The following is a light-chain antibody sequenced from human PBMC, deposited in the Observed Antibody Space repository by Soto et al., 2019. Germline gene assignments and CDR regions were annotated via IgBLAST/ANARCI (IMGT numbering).Light chain of an antibody. V-gene: IGLV1-44*01. CDR3: AAWDDSLNGPV. CDR1: SSNIGSNT. J-gene: IGLJ1*01. Sequence: QSVLTQPPSASGTPGHRVTISCSGSSSNIGSNTVNWYQQIPGTAPKLLIYSNIHRPSAVPDRFSGSKSGTSASLAISGLQSEDEADYYCAAWDDSLNGPVFGTGTQLTVL. CDR2: SNI.